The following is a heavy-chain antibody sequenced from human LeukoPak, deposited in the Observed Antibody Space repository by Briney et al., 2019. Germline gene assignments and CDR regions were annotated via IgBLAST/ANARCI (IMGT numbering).Heavy chain of an antibody. V-gene: IGHV5-51*01. CDR3: ARHGECSSTSCLIDY. D-gene: IGHD2-2*01. J-gene: IGHJ4*02. Sequence: GESLKISCKGSGYGFTSYWIGWVRQMPGKGLEWMGIIYPGDSDTRYSPSFQGQVTISADKSISTAYLQWSSLKASDTAMYYCARHGECSSTSCLIDYWGQGTLVTVSS. CDR1: GYGFTSYW. CDR2: IYPGDSDT.